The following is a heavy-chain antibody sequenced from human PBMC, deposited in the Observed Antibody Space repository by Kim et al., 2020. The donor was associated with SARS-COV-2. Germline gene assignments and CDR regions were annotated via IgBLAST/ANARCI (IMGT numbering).Heavy chain of an antibody. Sequence: GGSLRLSCAASGFTFSSYAMHWVRQAPGKGLEWVAVISYDGSNKYYADSVKGRFTISRDNSKNTLYLQMNSLRAEDTAVYYCARDYAFELYCSSTSCNRGPAAIASYYFDYWGQGTLVTVSS. CDR2: ISYDGSNK. D-gene: IGHD2-2*02. CDR3: ARDYAFELYCSSTSCNRGPAAIASYYFDY. CDR1: GFTFSSYA. J-gene: IGHJ4*02. V-gene: IGHV3-30-3*01.